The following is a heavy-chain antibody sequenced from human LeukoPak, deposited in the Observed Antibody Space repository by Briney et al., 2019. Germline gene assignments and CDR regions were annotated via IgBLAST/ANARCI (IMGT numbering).Heavy chain of an antibody. CDR2: LSDDGFKT. D-gene: IGHD1-7*01. CDR1: GFTFSNYA. CDR3: ARGWGNYGVY. J-gene: IGHJ4*02. V-gene: IGHV3-23*01. Sequence: GGSLRLSCAASGFTFSNYAMNWVRQAPGKGLEWVSGLSDDGFKTYYADSVKGRFTISRDNSKNTLYLQMNSLRAEDTAVYYCARGWGNYGVYWGQGTLVTVSS.